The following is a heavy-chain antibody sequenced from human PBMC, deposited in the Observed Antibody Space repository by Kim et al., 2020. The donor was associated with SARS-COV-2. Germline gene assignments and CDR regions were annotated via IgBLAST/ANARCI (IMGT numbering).Heavy chain of an antibody. D-gene: IGHD3-9*01. Sequence: GGSLRRSCAASGFTFSSYAMHWVRQAPGKGLEWVAVISYDGSNKYYADSVKGRFTISRDNSKNTLYLQMNSLRAEDTAVYYCARDRAYYDILTGYHPDA. CDR2: ISYDGSNK. V-gene: IGHV3-30*04. CDR3: ARDRAYYDILTGYHPDA. CDR1: GFTFSSYA. J-gene: IGHJ3*01.